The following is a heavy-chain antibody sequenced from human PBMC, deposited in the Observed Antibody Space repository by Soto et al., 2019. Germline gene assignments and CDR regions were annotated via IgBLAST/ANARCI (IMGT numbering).Heavy chain of an antibody. CDR1: GGTFSSYA. J-gene: IGHJ6*02. V-gene: IGHV1-69*01. CDR2: IIPIFGTA. CDR3: ASNPRRAAYYYYRMDV. D-gene: IGHD6-13*01. Sequence: QVQLVQSGAEVKKPGSSVKVSCKASGGTFSSYAISWVRQAPGQGLEWMGGIIPIFGTANYAQKFQGRVTIAADESTSTAYMELSSLRSDVTAVHYHASNPRRAAYYYYRMDVWGQGTTITVSS.